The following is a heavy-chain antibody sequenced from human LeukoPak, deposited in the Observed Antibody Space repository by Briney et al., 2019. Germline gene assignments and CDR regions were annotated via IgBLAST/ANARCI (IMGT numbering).Heavy chain of an antibody. CDR2: ISGSGGST. Sequence: PGGSLRLSCAASGFAFSSYAMSWVRQAPGKGLEWVSVISGSGGSTYYADSVKGRFTISRDNSKNTLYLQMNSLRAEDTAVYYCAKDSLWFREEVDAFDIWGQGTMVTVSS. CDR1: GFAFSSYA. CDR3: AKDSLWFREEVDAFDI. V-gene: IGHV3-23*01. D-gene: IGHD3-10*01. J-gene: IGHJ3*02.